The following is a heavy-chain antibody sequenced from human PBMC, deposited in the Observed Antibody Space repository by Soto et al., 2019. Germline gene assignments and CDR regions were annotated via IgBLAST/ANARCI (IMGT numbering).Heavy chain of an antibody. CDR2: ISYDGSNK. V-gene: IGHV3-30*18. CDR1: GFTFSSYG. CDR3: AKVSLWFGEHTCYYYGMDV. D-gene: IGHD3-10*01. Sequence: GGSLRLSCAASGFTFSSYGMHWVRQAPGKGLEWVAVISYDGSNKYYADSVKGRFTISRDNSKNTLYLQMNSLRAEDTAVYYCAKVSLWFGEHTCYYYGMDVWGQGTTVTV. J-gene: IGHJ6*02.